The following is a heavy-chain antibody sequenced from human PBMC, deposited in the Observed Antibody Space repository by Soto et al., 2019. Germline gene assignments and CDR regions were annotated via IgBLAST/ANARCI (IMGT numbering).Heavy chain of an antibody. V-gene: IGHV4-59*08. CDR1: GGSISSYY. J-gene: IGHJ4*02. D-gene: IGHD4-17*01. Sequence: SETLSLTCTVSGGSISSYYWSWIRQPPGKGLEWIGYIYYSGSTNYNPSLKSRVTISVDTSKNQFSLKLSSVTAADTAVYYCARRYGDYSLDSSGQGTLVTVSS. CDR2: IYYSGST. CDR3: ARRYGDYSLDS.